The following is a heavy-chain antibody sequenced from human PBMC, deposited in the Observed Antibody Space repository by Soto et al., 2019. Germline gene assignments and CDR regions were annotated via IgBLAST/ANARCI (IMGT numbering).Heavy chain of an antibody. Sequence: PGGSLRLSCAASGFTFTDYYMSWIRQAPGKGLELISYISISGGITYYAVSVKGRFTISRDNANNSVSLHMNSLRADDTAVYYCARSLHFYGSGSYRDFWGQGTLVTVSS. CDR3: ARSLHFYGSGSYRDF. CDR2: ISISGGIT. J-gene: IGHJ4*02. D-gene: IGHD3-10*01. CDR1: GFTFTDYY. V-gene: IGHV3-11*01.